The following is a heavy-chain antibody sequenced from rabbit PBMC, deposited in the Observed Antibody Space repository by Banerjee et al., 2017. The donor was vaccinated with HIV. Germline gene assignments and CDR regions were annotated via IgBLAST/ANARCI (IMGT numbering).Heavy chain of an antibody. V-gene: IGHV1S45*01. CDR2: IGAGST. D-gene: IGHD2-1*01. J-gene: IGHJ3*01. Sequence: QEQLEESGGDLVKPGASLTLTCTASGFSLSNNYYMCWVRQAPGKGLEWIACIGAGSTYYAIWAKGRFTISKTSSTTVTLQMTSLTAADTATYFCARGYDDYDARLDLWGPGTLVTVS. CDR1: GFSLSNNYY. CDR3: ARGYDDYDARLDL.